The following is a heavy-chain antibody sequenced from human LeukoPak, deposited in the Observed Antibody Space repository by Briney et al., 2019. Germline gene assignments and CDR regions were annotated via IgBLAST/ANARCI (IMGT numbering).Heavy chain of an antibody. Sequence: GGSLRLSCAAYGFTFSSYGMHWVRQAPGKGLEWVAFIRYDGSNKYYADSVKGRFTISRDNSKNTLYLQMNSLRAEDTAVYYCAKDVRVVPASYYYYYMDVWGKGTTVTVSS. CDR2: IRYDGSNK. CDR3: AKDVRVVPASYYYYYMDV. J-gene: IGHJ6*03. CDR1: GFTFSSYG. D-gene: IGHD3-10*02. V-gene: IGHV3-30*02.